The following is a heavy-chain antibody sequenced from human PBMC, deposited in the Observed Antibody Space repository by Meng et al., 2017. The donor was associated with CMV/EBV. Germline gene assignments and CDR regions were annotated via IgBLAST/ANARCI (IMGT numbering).Heavy chain of an antibody. CDR3: ATAKLDQEWFDP. CDR1: GYTLTELS. V-gene: IGHV1-24*01. CDR2: FDPEDGET. Sequence: ASVKVSCKVSGYTLTELSMHWVRQAPGKGLEWMGGFDPEDGETIYAQKFQGRVTMTEDTSTDTACMELSSLRSEDTAVYYCATAKLDQEWFDPWGQGTLVTVSS. D-gene: IGHD1/OR15-1a*01. J-gene: IGHJ5*02.